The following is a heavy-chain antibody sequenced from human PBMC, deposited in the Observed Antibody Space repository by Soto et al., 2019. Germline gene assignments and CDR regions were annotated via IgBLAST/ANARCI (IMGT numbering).Heavy chain of an antibody. CDR3: GRGTGYYYYRMDV. V-gene: IGHV3-33*01. CDR2: IWYDGSNK. CDR1: GFTFSSYG. Sequence: QVQLVESGGGVVQPGRSLRLSCAASGFTFSSYGMHWVRQAPGKGLEWVAIIWYDGSNKYYADSVKGRFTISRDNSKNTLYLQMNSLRAEDTAVYYWGRGTGYYYYRMDVWGQGTTVTVSS. J-gene: IGHJ6*02.